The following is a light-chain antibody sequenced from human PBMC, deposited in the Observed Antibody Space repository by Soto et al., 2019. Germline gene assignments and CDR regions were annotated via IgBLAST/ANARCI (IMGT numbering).Light chain of an antibody. V-gene: IGLV1-47*01. Sequence: QSVLTQPPSASGTPGQRVTISCSGSSSNIGSHNIYWYKQLPGMAPQLLIYKNNQRPSGVPDRFSGSKSGTSASLAISGLRSEDEAEYYCAFWDDSLSGRVFGGGTQLTVL. CDR2: KNN. CDR1: SSNIGSHN. CDR3: AFWDDSLSGRV. J-gene: IGLJ2*01.